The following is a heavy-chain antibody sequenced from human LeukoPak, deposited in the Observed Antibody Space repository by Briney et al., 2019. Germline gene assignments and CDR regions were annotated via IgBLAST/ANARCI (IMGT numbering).Heavy chain of an antibody. J-gene: IGHJ4*02. CDR1: GFTFSSYS. CDR3: ARDDVLSYYDSSGYFFF. CDR2: ISSSSSYI. V-gene: IGHV3-21*01. D-gene: IGHD3-22*01. Sequence: GGSLRLSCAASGFTFSSYSMNWVRQAPGKGLEWVSSISSSSSYIYYADSVKGRFTISRDNAKNSLYLQMNSPRAEDTAVYYCARDDVLSYYDSSGYFFFWGQGTLVTVSS.